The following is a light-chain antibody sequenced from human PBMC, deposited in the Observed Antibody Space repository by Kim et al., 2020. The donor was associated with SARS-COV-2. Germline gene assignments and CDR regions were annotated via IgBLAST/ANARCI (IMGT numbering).Light chain of an antibody. J-gene: IGKJ1*01. V-gene: IGKV1-8*01. CDR3: QQYYSYPRT. Sequence: ASTGDRVTITWRASQGISSYLAWYQQKPGKAPKLLIYAASTLQSGVPSRFSGSGSGTDFTLTISCLQSEDFATYYCQQYYSYPRTFGQGTKVDIK. CDR2: AAS. CDR1: QGISSY.